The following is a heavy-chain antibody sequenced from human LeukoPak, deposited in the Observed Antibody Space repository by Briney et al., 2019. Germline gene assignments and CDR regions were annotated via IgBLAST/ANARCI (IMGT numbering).Heavy chain of an antibody. V-gene: IGHV3-30*02. CDR3: SKSVPAIRGEIDY. Sequence: GGSLRLSCAASGFTFSSYGMHWVRQAPGKGLEWVAFIRYDGSKKNYVDSVKGRFTISRGNAKNTLYLQMNSLRAEDTAVYYCSKSVPAIRGEIDYWGQGTLVTVSS. J-gene: IGHJ4*02. CDR2: IRYDGSKK. D-gene: IGHD3-10*01. CDR1: GFTFSSYG.